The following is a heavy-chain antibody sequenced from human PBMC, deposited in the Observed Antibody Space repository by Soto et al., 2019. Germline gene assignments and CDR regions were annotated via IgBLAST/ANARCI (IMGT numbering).Heavy chain of an antibody. V-gene: IGHV3-30*03. J-gene: IGHJ6*02. CDR3: ASETVDTAMPWRGYYGMDV. Sequence: QVQLVESGGGVVQPGRSLRLSCVASGFTFSSYGMHWVRQAPGKGLEWVAVISYDGSNKYYADSVKGRFTISRDNSKNTLYLQMNSLRAEDTAVYYCASETVDTAMPWRGYYGMDVWGQGTTVTVSS. CDR1: GFTFSSYG. D-gene: IGHD5-18*01. CDR2: ISYDGSNK.